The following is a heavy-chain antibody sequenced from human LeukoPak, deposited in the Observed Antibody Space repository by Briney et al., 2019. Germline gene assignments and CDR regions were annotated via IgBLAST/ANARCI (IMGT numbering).Heavy chain of an antibody. CDR1: GFTFRYFA. V-gene: IGHV3-23*01. Sequence: QPGESLRLSCAASGFTFRYFAMNRVRQAPGKGLEWVATVTGSATSTYYADSVKGRFTISRDNSNNTLYLQMISLRAEDTAVYYCAKSNRVGTSYLDYWGQGILVTVSA. CDR2: VTGSATST. D-gene: IGHD1-26*01. CDR3: AKSNRVGTSYLDY. J-gene: IGHJ4*02.